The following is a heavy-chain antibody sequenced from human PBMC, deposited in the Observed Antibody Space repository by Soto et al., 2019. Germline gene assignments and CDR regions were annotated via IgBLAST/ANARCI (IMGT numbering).Heavy chain of an antibody. D-gene: IGHD3-22*01. V-gene: IGHV3-21*01. CDR2: IDSLSTSI. J-gene: IGHJ6*02. CDR3: ARVLSGYARTSQRGSDV. CDR1: GFFFSSYT. Sequence: GGSLRLYGAASGFFFSSYTMNWVRQAPGKGLEWVSSIDSLSTSIYYADSVKGRCTISRDNAKNSLFLQIHSLRAEDTAVYYCARVLSGYARTSQRGSDVWGQGTTVTVSS.